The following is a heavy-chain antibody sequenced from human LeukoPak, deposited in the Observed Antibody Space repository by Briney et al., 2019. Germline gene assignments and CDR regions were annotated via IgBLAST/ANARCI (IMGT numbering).Heavy chain of an antibody. CDR3: ARARSSSSTPNFDY. D-gene: IGHD6-6*01. J-gene: IGHJ4*02. CDR1: GFTFNNYA. V-gene: IGHV3-23*01. Sequence: GGSLRLSCAASGFTFNNYAMNWVRQGPGEGLEWVSAISGTGGSTYYADSVKGRFTISRDNAKNSLYLQMNSLRAEDTAVYYCARARSSSSTPNFDYWGQGTLVTVSS. CDR2: ISGTGGST.